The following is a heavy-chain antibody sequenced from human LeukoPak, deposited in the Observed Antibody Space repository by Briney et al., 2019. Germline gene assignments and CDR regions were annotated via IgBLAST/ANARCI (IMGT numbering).Heavy chain of an antibody. CDR3: ASLGDYYGSGSYAPFDY. D-gene: IGHD3-10*01. V-gene: IGHV1-46*01. J-gene: IGHJ4*02. CDR2: INPSGGST. Sequence: ASLKVSCKASGYTFTSYYMHWVRQAPGQGLEWMGIINPSGGSTSYAQKFQGRVTMTRDTSISTAYMELSRLSSDDTAIYYCASLGDYYGSGSYAPFDYWGQGTLVTVSS. CDR1: GYTFTSYY.